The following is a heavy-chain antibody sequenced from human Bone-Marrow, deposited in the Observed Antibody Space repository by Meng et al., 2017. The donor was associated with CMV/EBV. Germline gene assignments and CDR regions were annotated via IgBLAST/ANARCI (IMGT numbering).Heavy chain of an antibody. CDR3: ASHPIPRYYDSSGSNSGMDV. CDR2: IYSGGST. Sequence: GESLKISCAASGFTVSSNYMSWVRQAPGKGLEWVSVIYSGGSTYYADSVKGRFTISRDNSKNTLYLQMNSLRSEDTAVYYCASHPIPRYYDSSGSNSGMDVWGQGTTVTVSS. D-gene: IGHD3-22*01. V-gene: IGHV3-53*05. J-gene: IGHJ6*02. CDR1: GFTVSSNY.